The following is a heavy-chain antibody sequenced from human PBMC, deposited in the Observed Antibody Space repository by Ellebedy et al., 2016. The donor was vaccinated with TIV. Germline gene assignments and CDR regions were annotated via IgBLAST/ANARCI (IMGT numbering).Heavy chain of an antibody. CDR2: IYYSGST. Sequence: SETLSLXCAVYGGSFSGYYWSWIRQPPGKGLEWIGYIYYSGSTYYNPSLKSRVTISVDTSKNQFSLKLSSVTAADTAVYYCARDEVVPAAMGYYYYGMDVWGQGTTVTVSS. CDR3: ARDEVVPAAMGYYYYGMDV. CDR1: GGSFSGYY. D-gene: IGHD2-2*01. V-gene: IGHV4-30-4*01. J-gene: IGHJ6*02.